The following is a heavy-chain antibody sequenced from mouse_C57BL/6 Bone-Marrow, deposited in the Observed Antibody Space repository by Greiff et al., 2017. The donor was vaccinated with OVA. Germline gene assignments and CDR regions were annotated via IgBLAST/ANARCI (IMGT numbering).Heavy chain of an antibody. CDR3: TLAYNSKAWLAY. Sequence: VQLKQSGAELVRPGASVKLSCTASGFTITDDYMHWVKQRPEQGLEWIGWIDPENGDTDYASKFQGKATITADPSSNTAYLKLSSVTSEDTAVYDCTLAYNSKAWLAYGGQGTLVSVS. CDR2: IDPENGDT. V-gene: IGHV14-4*01. CDR1: GFTITDDY. J-gene: IGHJ3*01. D-gene: IGHD2-5*01.